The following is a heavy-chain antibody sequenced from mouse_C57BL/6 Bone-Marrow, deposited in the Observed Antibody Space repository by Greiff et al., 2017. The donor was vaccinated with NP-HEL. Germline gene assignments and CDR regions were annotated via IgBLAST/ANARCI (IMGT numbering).Heavy chain of an antibody. Sequence: QVQLQQPGAELVKPGASVKLSCKASGYTFTSYWMHWVKQRPGRGLEWIGRIDPNSGGTKYNEKFKSKATLTVDKPSSTAYMQLSSLTSEDSAVSYCATKIYYDYDGGYFDYWGQGTTLTVSS. V-gene: IGHV1-72*01. J-gene: IGHJ2*01. CDR2: IDPNSGGT. CDR1: GYTFTSYW. CDR3: ATKIYYDYDGGYFDY. D-gene: IGHD2-4*01.